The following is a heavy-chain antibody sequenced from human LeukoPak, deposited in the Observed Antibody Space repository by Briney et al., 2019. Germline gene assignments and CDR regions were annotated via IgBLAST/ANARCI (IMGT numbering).Heavy chain of an antibody. CDR3: TTRLWGSYRFKGDY. CDR2: IKSKTDGGTT. D-gene: IGHD3-16*02. CDR1: GFTFSNAW. Sequence: GGSLRLSCAATGFTFSNAWMNWVRQAPGKGLEWVGRIKSKTDGGTTDYAAPVKGRFTISRDDSKNTLYLQMNSLKTEDTAVYYYTTRLWGSYRFKGDYWGQGTLVTVPS. V-gene: IGHV3-15*07. J-gene: IGHJ4*02.